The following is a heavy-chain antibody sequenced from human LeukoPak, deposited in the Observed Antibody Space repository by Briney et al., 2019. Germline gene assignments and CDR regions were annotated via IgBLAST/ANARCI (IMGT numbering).Heavy chain of an antibody. D-gene: IGHD6-19*01. CDR1: GFTFSSYS. CDR2: ISSSSSYI. CDR3: AREPGSSGWYPCDY. Sequence: PGGSLRLSCAASGFTFSSYSMNWVRQAPGKGLEWVSSISSSSSYIYYADSVKGRFTISRDNAKNSLYLQMNSLRAEDTAVYYCAREPGSSGWYPCDYWGQGTLVTVSS. J-gene: IGHJ4*02. V-gene: IGHV3-21*01.